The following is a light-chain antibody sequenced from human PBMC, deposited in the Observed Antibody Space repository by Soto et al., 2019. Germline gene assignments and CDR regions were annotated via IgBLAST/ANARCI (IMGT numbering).Light chain of an antibody. J-gene: IGLJ1*01. CDR3: CSYTGGRTHYV. V-gene: IGLV2-23*01. CDR2: EGS. Sequence: QSALTQPASVSGSPGQSITISCTGSSSDIGSYNLVSWYQQRPGKAPKLLIFEGSKRPSVISDRFSGSKSGNTASLTISGLQAEDESDYYCCSYTGGRTHYVFGPGTKLTVL. CDR1: SSDIGSYNL.